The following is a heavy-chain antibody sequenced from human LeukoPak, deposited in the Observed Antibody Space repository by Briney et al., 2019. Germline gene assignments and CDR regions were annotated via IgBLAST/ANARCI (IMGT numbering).Heavy chain of an antibody. V-gene: IGHV4-4*07. CDR3: ARQLGGEMYYFDY. D-gene: IGHD5-24*01. CDR1: VGSISNYY. CDR2: MYMSGST. Sequence: SETLSLTFTVSVGSISNYYLSWIRQPTWKGLECICRMYMSGSTNYNPSLRSRVTMSVDTSKNESSLTLSSVTAAETAVYYSARQLGGEMYYFDYWGQGTLVTVSS. J-gene: IGHJ4*02.